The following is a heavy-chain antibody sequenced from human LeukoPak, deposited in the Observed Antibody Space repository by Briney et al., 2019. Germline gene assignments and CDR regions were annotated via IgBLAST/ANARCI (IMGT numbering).Heavy chain of an antibody. Sequence: GASGKAAWKVSGSTFTGNYMDWVRQSPGQGLEWMGWINPNSGGTNYAQTFQGRLTMPRDTSTSTAYMALSRLRSDDTAVYSCASWGGSSHHPTRFWIDAFDIWGQGTMVTVSS. V-gene: IGHV1-2*02. J-gene: IGHJ3*02. CDR1: GSTFTGNY. D-gene: IGHD2-15*01. CDR2: INPNSGGT. CDR3: ASWGGSSHHPTRFWIDAFDI.